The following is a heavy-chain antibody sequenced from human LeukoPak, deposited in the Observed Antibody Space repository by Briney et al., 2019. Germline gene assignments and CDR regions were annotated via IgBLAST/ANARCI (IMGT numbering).Heavy chain of an antibody. V-gene: IGHV4-59*01. CDR1: GGSISSYY. D-gene: IGHD1-26*01. J-gene: IGHJ4*02. CDR3: ARDQVGVGASYFDY. CDR2: IYYSGST. Sequence: SQTLSLTCTVSGGSISSYYWSWIRQPPGKGLEWIGYIYYSGSTNYNPSLKSRVTISVDTSKNQFSLKLSSVTAADTAVYYCARDQVGVGASYFDYWGQGTLVTVSS.